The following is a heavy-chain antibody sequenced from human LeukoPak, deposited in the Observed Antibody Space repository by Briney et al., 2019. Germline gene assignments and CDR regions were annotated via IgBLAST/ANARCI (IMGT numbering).Heavy chain of an antibody. CDR1: GGSFSGYY. V-gene: IGHV4-34*01. J-gene: IGHJ3*02. D-gene: IGHD3-9*01. CDR2: INHSGST. CDR3: ARVHVLRYFDWLGAHAFDI. Sequence: SETLSLTCAVYGGSFSGYYWSWIRQPPGKGLEWIGEINHSGSTDYNPSLKSRVTISVDTSKNQFSLKLSSVTAADTAVYYCARVHVLRYFDWLGAHAFDIWGQGTMVTVSS.